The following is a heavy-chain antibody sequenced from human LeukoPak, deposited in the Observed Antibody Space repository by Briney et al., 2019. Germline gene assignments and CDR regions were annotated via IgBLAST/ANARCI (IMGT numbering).Heavy chain of an antibody. Sequence: SETLSLTCTVSGGSISSSSYYWGWIRQPPGKGLEWIGSIYYSGNTYYYPSLKSRVTISVDTSKNQFSLKLSSVTAADTAVYYCAREVIEDWFDPWGQGTLVTVSS. CDR2: IYYSGNT. CDR3: AREVIEDWFDP. J-gene: IGHJ5*02. V-gene: IGHV4-39*02. D-gene: IGHD2/OR15-2a*01. CDR1: GGSISSSSYY.